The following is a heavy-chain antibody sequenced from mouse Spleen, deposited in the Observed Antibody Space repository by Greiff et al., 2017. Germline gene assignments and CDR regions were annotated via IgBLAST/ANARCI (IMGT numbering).Heavy chain of an antibody. J-gene: IGHJ2*01. Sequence: VQLKQSGPELVKPGASVKISCKASGYTFTDYYMNWVKQSHGKSLEWIGDINPNNGGTSYNQKFKGKATLTVDKSSSTAYMELRSLTSEDSAVYYCARRSFIYYYGSRGYWGQGTTLTVSS. CDR1: GYTFTDYY. V-gene: IGHV1-26*01. D-gene: IGHD1-1*01. CDR2: INPNNGGT. CDR3: ARRSFIYYYGSRGY.